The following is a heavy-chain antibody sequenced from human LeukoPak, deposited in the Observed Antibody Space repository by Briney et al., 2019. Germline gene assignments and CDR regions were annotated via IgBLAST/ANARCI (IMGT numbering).Heavy chain of an antibody. Sequence: SETLSLTCTVSGGSISSGSYYWSWIRQPAGKGLEWIGRIYYSGTTDYNPSLRSRVTLSVDTSKNQFSLKLTSVTAADTAVYFCARHVPTPYYGTSGPFDYWGQGTLVTVSS. V-gene: IGHV4-61*02. CDR1: GGSISSGSYY. D-gene: IGHD3-22*01. CDR2: IYYSGTT. J-gene: IGHJ4*02. CDR3: ARHVPTPYYGTSGPFDY.